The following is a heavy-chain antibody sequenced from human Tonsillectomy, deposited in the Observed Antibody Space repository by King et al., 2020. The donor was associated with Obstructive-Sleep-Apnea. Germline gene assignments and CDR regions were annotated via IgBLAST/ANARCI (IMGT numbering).Heavy chain of an antibody. D-gene: IGHD5-24*01. CDR1: GGSINSYY. J-gene: IGHJ4*02. CDR2: ISYSGST. Sequence: VQLQESGPGLVKPSETLSLTCTVSGGSINSYYWSWIRQTPGKGLEWIGYISYSGSTNYNPSLKSRVTISVDTSKNQFSLKLSSGTAADTAVYYCARDRVGRDGYNRFDYWGQGTLVTVSS. CDR3: ARDRVGRDGYNRFDY. V-gene: IGHV4-59*01.